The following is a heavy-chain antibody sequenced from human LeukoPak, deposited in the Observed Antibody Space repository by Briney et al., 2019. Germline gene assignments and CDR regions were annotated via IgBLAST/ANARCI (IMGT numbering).Heavy chain of an antibody. CDR2: IRSKANSYAT. V-gene: IGHV3-73*01. Sequence: GGSLRLSCAASGFTFSGSAMHWVRQASGKGLEWVGRIRSKANSYATAYAASVKGRFTISRDDSKNTAYLQMNSLKTEDTAVYYCTRVSYYDFWSGYDYWGQGTLVTVSS. CDR1: GFTFSGSA. D-gene: IGHD3-3*01. J-gene: IGHJ4*02. CDR3: TRVSYYDFWSGYDY.